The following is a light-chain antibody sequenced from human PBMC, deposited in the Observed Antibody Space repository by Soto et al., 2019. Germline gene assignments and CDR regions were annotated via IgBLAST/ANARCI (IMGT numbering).Light chain of an antibody. CDR2: GAS. CDR3: QQYGSSPTT. CDR1: QSVSSSY. Sequence: EIVVTQSPCTLSLSPGERATLSCRASQSVSSSYLAWYQQKPGQAPRLLIYGASSRATGIPDRFSGSGSGTDFTLTISRLEPEDFAVYYCQQYGSSPTTFGQGNKV. V-gene: IGKV3-20*01. J-gene: IGKJ1*01.